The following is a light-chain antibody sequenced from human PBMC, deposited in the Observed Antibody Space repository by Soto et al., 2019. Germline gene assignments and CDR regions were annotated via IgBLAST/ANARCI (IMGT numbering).Light chain of an antibody. CDR2: DAS. CDR3: QQGSAWPLT. V-gene: IGKV3-15*01. J-gene: IGKJ4*01. CDR1: QNIRSN. Sequence: EVVMTQSPGTLSVSPGERATLSCRASQNIRSNLAWYQQKPGQAPRLLIFDASKRATGIPARFSGGGSGTEFTLTISSLQSEEFAVYYCQQGSAWPLTFGGGTKVEIK.